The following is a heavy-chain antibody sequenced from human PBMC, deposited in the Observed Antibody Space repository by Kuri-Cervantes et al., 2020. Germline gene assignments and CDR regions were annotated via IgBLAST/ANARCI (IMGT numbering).Heavy chain of an antibody. J-gene: IGHJ6*02. Sequence: GSLRLSCAVSGGSISSSNWWSWVRQPPGKGLEWIGEIYHSGSTNYNPSLKSRVTISVDKSRNLFSLKLTSVTAADTAVYYCARARMVRGVIVYYYGMDVWGQGTTVTVSS. V-gene: IGHV4-4*02. CDR3: ARARMVRGVIVYYYGMDV. CDR2: IYHSGST. CDR1: GGSISSSNW. D-gene: IGHD3-10*01.